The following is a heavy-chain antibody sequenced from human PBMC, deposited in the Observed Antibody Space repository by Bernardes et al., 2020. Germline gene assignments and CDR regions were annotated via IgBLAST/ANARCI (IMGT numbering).Heavy chain of an antibody. CDR3: ARGGQVVPYYYYYMDV. Sequence: GGSLRLSCAASGFSFEDYGMSWVRQAPGKGLEWVSGIDWNGGTTGYADSVKGRFIISRDNAKRSLFLQMNSLRAEDTAFYHCARGGQVVPYYYYYMDVWGKGTTVTVSS. D-gene: IGHD6-6*01. CDR2: IDWNGGTT. CDR1: GFSFEDYG. J-gene: IGHJ6*03. V-gene: IGHV3-20*01.